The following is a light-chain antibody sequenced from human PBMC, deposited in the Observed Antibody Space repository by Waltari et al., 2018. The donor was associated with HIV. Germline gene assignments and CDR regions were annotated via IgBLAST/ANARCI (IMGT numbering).Light chain of an antibody. CDR1: SSDVGGYNY. CDR3: SSYTSSNTLPYV. CDR2: DVS. Sequence: QSALPQPASVSGSPGQSITISCPGTSSDVGGYNYVSWYQQHPGKAPKLMIYDVSNRPSGVSNRFSGSKSGNTASLTISGLQAEDEADYYCSSYTSSNTLPYVFGTGTKVTVL. V-gene: IGLV2-14*03. J-gene: IGLJ1*01.